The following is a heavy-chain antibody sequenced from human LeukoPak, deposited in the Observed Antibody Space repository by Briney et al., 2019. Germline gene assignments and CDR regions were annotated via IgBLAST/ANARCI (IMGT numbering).Heavy chain of an antibody. V-gene: IGHV3-7*01. D-gene: IGHD6-19*01. J-gene: IGHJ4*02. CDR3: ARPFGNGWFLRDY. Sequence: GGSLRLSCAASGFTISGFFMTWVHQAPGKGLEWVANIKEDGSEKYYVDSVRGRFTISRDNAKNSLYLQMNNLRAEDTAVYYCARPFGNGWFLRDYWGRGTLVTVSS. CDR2: IKEDGSEK. CDR1: GFTISGFF.